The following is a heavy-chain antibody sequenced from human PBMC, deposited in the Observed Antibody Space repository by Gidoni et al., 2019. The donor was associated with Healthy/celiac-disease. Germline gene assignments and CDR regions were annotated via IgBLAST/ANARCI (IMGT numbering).Heavy chain of an antibody. J-gene: IGHJ5*02. V-gene: IGHV4-39*01. D-gene: IGHD4-4*01. CDR1: GGSISRSSYY. CDR3: ARHSMTTVIKGWFDP. Sequence: QLQLQESGPGLVKPSETLSLTCTVSGGSISRSSYYWGWIRQPPGKGLEWIGSIYYSGSTYYNPSLKSRVTISVDTSKNQFSLKLSSVTAADTAVYYCARHSMTTVIKGWFDPWGQGTLVTVSS. CDR2: IYYSGST.